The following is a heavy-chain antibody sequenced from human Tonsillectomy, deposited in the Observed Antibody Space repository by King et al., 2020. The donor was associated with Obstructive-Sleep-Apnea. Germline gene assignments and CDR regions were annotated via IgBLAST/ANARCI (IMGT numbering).Heavy chain of an antibody. CDR1: GGSISSSNW. CDR3: AREPHDSSDYHYSDKDEY. J-gene: IGHJ4*02. V-gene: IGHV4-4*02. D-gene: IGHD3-22*01. CDR2: IYHSGST. Sequence: VQLQESGPGLVKPSGTLSLTCAVSGGSISSSNWWSWVRQPPGKGLEWIGEIYHSGSTNYNPSLRSRVTISVDKSKNQFSLKLSSVTAADSAVYFCAREPHDSSDYHYSDKDEYWGQGTLVTVSS.